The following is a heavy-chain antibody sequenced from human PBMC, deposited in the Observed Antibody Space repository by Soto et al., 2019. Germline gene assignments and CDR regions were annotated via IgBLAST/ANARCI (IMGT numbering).Heavy chain of an antibody. V-gene: IGHV4-34*01. J-gene: IGHJ5*02. CDR3: ARVGITYYDFWSGYYVFGRFDP. CDR1: GGSFSGYY. CDR2: INHSGST. Sequence: KPSETLSLTCAVYGGSFSGYYWSWIRQPPGKGLEWIGEINHSGSTNYNPSLTSRVTISVDTSKNQFPLKLSSVTAADTAVYYCARVGITYYDFWSGYYVFGRFDPWGQGTLVTVSS. D-gene: IGHD3-3*01.